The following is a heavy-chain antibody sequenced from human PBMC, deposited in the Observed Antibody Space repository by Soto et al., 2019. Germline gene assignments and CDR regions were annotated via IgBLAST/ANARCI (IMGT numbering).Heavy chain of an antibody. CDR2: IYYSGAT. J-gene: IGHJ4*02. D-gene: IGHD5-12*01. V-gene: IGHV4-39*02. CDR3: APVGIGTTTVDY. Sequence: SETLSLTCLVSGGSINNSTYYWGWIHQPPGKGLEWIGSIYYSGATYYNPSLRSRITISMDRSKNHFSLKLTSVTAADTAIYYCAPVGIGTTTVDYWGQGTLVTVSS. CDR1: GGSINNSTYY.